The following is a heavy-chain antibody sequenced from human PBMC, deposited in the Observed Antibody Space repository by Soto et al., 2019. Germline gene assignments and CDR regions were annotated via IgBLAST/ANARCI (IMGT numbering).Heavy chain of an antibody. CDR3: ARVDSEPWGGPWYFDL. CDR2: ISSNGGST. Sequence: EVQLVESGGGLVQPGGSLRLSCAASGFTFSSYAMHWVRQAPGKGLEYVSAISSNGGSTYYANSVKGRFTISRDNSKNTLYLQMGSLRAEDMAVYYCARVDSEPWGGPWYFDLWGRGTLVTVSS. CDR1: GFTFSSYA. J-gene: IGHJ2*01. V-gene: IGHV3-64*01. D-gene: IGHD3-16*01.